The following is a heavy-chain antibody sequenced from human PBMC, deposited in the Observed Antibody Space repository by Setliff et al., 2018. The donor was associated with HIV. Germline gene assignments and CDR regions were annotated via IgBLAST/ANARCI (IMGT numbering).Heavy chain of an antibody. CDR1: GFTFSSFE. J-gene: IGHJ3*02. Sequence: GESLKISCAASGFTFSSFEMAWVRQAPGKGLEWVSSISTTGSAIFYADSVKGRFTSSRDNAKNSLYLHMNSLTAEDTAVYFCAREFIMGVHDGFDTWGQGTMVTVSS. CDR2: ISTTGSAI. D-gene: IGHD1-26*01. V-gene: IGHV3-48*03. CDR3: AREFIMGVHDGFDT.